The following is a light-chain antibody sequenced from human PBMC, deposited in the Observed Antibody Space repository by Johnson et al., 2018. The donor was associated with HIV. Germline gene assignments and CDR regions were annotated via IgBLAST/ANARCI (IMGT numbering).Light chain of an antibody. Sequence: QSVLTQPPSVSAAPGQKVTISCSGSSSNIGNNYVSWYQQLPGTAPKLLIYDNNRRPSGIPDRFSGSKSGTSATLGITGLQTGDEADYYSGTWDSSLWGVFGTGTKVTVL. V-gene: IGLV1-51*01. J-gene: IGLJ1*01. CDR1: SSNIGNNY. CDR3: GTWDSSLWGV. CDR2: DNN.